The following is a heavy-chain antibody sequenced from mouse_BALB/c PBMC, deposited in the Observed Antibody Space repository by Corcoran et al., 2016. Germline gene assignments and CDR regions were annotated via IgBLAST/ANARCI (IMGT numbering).Heavy chain of an antibody. V-gene: IGHV9-3-1*01. CDR3: ARSLVGYAMDY. Sequence: QIQLVQSGPELKKPGETVKISCKASGYTFTNYGMNWVKQAPGKGLKWMGWINTYTGEPTYADDFKGRFAFSLETSASTAYLQINNLKNEDTATYFCARSLVGYAMDYWGQGTSVTVSS. J-gene: IGHJ4*01. CDR1: GYTFTNYG. CDR2: INTYTGEP.